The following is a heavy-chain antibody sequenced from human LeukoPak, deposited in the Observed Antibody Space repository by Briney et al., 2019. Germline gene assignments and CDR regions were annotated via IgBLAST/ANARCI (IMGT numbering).Heavy chain of an antibody. J-gene: IGHJ6*02. CDR2: IYYSGST. CDR1: GGSISSSSYY. CDR3: ARDFPTGYYGMDV. D-gene: IGHD2-8*02. Sequence: PSETLSLTCTVSGGSISSSSYYWGWIRQPPGKGLEWIGSIYYSGSTYYNPSLKSRVTISVDTSKNQFSLKLSSVTAADTAVYYCARDFPTGYYGMDVWGQGTTVTVSS. V-gene: IGHV4-39*02.